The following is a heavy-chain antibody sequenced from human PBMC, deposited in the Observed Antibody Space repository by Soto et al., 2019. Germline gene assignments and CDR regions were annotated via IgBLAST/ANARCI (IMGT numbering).Heavy chain of an antibody. CDR3: AKEGPITNWYFDY. V-gene: IGHV3-30*18. Sequence: QVQLVESEGGVVQPGRSLRLSCTASRFTFSNYGMLWVRQAPGKGLEWVTVISYDGNVAYYADSVKGRFTSSRDNSKNTLYLQMNSLRTEDTAVYYCAKEGPITNWYFDYWGQGTLVTVSS. CDR2: ISYDGNVA. CDR1: RFTFSNYG. J-gene: IGHJ4*02. D-gene: IGHD1-1*01.